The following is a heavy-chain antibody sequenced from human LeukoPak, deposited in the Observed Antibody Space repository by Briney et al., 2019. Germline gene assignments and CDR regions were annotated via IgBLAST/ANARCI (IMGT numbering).Heavy chain of an antibody. CDR3: AKASWVSSADAVL. Sequence: PGGSLRLSCAASGFTFSSYAMSWVRQAPARGLEWVSSLGGDGDTFYADSVKGRFTLSRDESRNTVYLQMNNLRAEDTAVYFCAKASWVSSADAVLWGQGTLVTVSS. V-gene: IGHV3-23*01. CDR1: GFTFSSYA. CDR2: LGGDGDT. J-gene: IGHJ4*02. D-gene: IGHD3-3*02.